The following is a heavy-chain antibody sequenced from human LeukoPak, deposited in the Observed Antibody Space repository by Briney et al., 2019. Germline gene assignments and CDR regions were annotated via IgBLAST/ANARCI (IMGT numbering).Heavy chain of an antibody. CDR3: AREASYRGGYYFDY. CDR1: GGSISSGGYY. Sequence: PSETLSLTCTVSGGSISSGGYYWSWIRQHPGKGLEWIGYIYYSGSTYYNPSLKSRVTVSVDTSKNQFSLKLSSVTAADTAVYYCAREASYRGGYYFDYWGQGTLVTVSS. D-gene: IGHD3-10*01. V-gene: IGHV4-31*03. J-gene: IGHJ4*02. CDR2: IYYSGST.